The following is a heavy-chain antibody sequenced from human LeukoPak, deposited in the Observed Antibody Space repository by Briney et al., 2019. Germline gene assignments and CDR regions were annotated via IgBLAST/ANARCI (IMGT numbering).Heavy chain of an antibody. Sequence: GESLKISCKGSGYSFTTYWIGWVRQMPGKGLEWLVIIYPSDSDTKYSPSFQGQVTISADKSTSTGFLQWSSLKASDTAMYYCVRGYFFDYWGQGTLVTVSS. CDR3: VRGYFFDY. CDR1: GYSFTTYW. D-gene: IGHD3-22*01. V-gene: IGHV5-51*01. CDR2: IYPSDSDT. J-gene: IGHJ4*02.